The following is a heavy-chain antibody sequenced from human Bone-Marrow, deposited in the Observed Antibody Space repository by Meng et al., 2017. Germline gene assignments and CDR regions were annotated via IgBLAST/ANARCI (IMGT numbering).Heavy chain of an antibody. J-gene: IGHJ5*02. V-gene: IGHV3-15*01. D-gene: IGHD2-15*01. CDR3: TTVRVVGGYCSGGSCYSGWFDP. Sequence: GESLKISCAASGFTFSSYAMSWVRQAPGKWLEWVGRIKSKTDGGTTDYAAPVKGRFTISRDDSKNTLYLQMNSLKTEDTAVYYCTTVRVVGGYCSGGSCYSGWFDPWGQGTLVTVSS. CDR1: GFTFSSYA. CDR2: IKSKTDGGTT.